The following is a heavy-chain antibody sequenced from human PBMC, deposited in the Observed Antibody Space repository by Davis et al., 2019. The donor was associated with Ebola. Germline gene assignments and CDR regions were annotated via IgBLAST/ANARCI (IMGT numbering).Heavy chain of an antibody. CDR2: ISYDGSNK. J-gene: IGHJ4*02. V-gene: IGHV3-30*18. D-gene: IGHD2-2*01. Sequence: PGGSLRLSCAASGFSFNTNGMHWVRQAPGKGLEWVAVISYDGSNKYYTDSVKGRFTISRDNSKNTLYLQMNSLRAEDTAVYYCAKGCSSSENCFLIDYWGQGTLVTVSS. CDR3: AKGCSSSENCFLIDY. CDR1: GFSFNTNG.